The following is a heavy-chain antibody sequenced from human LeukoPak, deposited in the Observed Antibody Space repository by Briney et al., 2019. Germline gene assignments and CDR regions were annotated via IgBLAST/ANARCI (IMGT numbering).Heavy chain of an antibody. V-gene: IGHV3-23*01. D-gene: IGHD4-17*01. CDR1: GFTFSNYA. CDR3: AKDPRGTTVTTSDY. Sequence: HPGGSLRLSCAASGFTFSNYAMSWVRQAPGKGLEWVSAISDSGGSTHYADSVKGRFTISRDNSKNTLYLQMNSLRVEDTAVYYCAKDPRGTTVTTSDYWGQGTLVTVSS. CDR2: ISDSGGST. J-gene: IGHJ4*02.